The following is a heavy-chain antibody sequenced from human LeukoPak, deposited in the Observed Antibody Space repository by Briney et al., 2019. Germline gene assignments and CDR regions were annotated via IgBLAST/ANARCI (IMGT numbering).Heavy chain of an antibody. Sequence: ASVKVSRKASGYTFTSYDINWVRQATGQGLEWMGWMNPNSGNTGYAQKFQGRVTMTRNTSISTAYMELSSLRSEDTAVYYCARGQGYCSGGSCSNWFDPWGQGTLVTVSS. V-gene: IGHV1-8*01. J-gene: IGHJ5*02. D-gene: IGHD2-15*01. CDR3: ARGQGYCSGGSCSNWFDP. CDR2: MNPNSGNT. CDR1: GYTFTSYD.